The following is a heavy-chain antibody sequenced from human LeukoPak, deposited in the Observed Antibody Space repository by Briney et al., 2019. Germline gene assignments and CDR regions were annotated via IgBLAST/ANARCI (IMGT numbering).Heavy chain of an antibody. J-gene: IGHJ5*02. Sequence: GESLKISCKGSGYSFTSYWIGWVRQMPGKGLEWMGIIYPDDSDTRYSPSFQGQVTISADKSISTAYLQWSSLKASDTAMYYYARHKDQLLSNWFDPWGQGTLVTVSS. V-gene: IGHV5-51*01. CDR3: ARHKDQLLSNWFDP. D-gene: IGHD2-2*01. CDR1: GYSFTSYW. CDR2: IYPDDSDT.